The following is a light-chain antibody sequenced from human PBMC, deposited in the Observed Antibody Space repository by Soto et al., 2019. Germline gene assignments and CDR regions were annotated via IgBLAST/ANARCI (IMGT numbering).Light chain of an antibody. V-gene: IGKV1-39*01. CDR2: AAV. CDR3: QQTYSSPQWT. CDR1: QSFSSY. J-gene: IGKJ1*01. Sequence: DIQMTQSPFSLSASVGDRVTITCRASQSFSSYLNWYQQKPGKPPKLLIYAAVSLQSGIPSRFSAYGSGTDFTLTISSLQPEDFATYYCQQTYSSPQWTFGQGTKVDIK.